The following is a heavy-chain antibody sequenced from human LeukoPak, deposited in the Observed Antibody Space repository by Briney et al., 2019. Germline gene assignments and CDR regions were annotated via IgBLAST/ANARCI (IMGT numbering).Heavy chain of an antibody. CDR3: VRERTRSGTPFYFDY. V-gene: IGHV4-4*07. CDR1: GGSISNYF. J-gene: IGHJ4*02. D-gene: IGHD3-16*01. CDR2: IYTNENT. Sequence: PSETLSLTCTVSGGSISNYFWSWIRQPAGKELEWIGRIYTNENTNYNPSLKSRVTMSVDTSENQFSLRLNSVAAADTAVYYCVRERTRSGTPFYFDYWSQGTLVTVSS.